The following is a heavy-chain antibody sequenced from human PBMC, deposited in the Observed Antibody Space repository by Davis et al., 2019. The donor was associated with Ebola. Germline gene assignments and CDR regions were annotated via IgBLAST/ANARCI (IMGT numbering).Heavy chain of an antibody. D-gene: IGHD5-18*01. CDR2: ISYDGSNK. CDR1: GFTFSSYG. Sequence: GGSLRPSCAAPGFTFSSYGMHWVRQAPGKGLEWVAVISYDGSNKYYADSVKGRFTISRDNSKNTLYLQMNSLRAEDTAVYYCAKIQRGVWGQGTTVTVSS. J-gene: IGHJ6*02. V-gene: IGHV3-30*18. CDR3: AKIQRGV.